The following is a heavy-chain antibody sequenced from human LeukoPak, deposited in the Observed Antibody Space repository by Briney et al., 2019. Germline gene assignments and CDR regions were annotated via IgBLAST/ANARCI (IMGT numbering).Heavy chain of an antibody. J-gene: IGHJ4*02. CDR3: ASRRTYYYDRSGYKKIDY. CDR2: IYYSGST. Sequence: SETLSLTCTVSGGSISSSSYYWGWIRQPPGKGLEWIGSIYYSGSTYYNPSLKSRVTISVDTSKNQFSLKLSSVTAADTAVYYCASRRTYYYDRSGYKKIDYWGQGTLVTVSS. CDR1: GGSISSSSYY. D-gene: IGHD3-22*01. V-gene: IGHV4-39*01.